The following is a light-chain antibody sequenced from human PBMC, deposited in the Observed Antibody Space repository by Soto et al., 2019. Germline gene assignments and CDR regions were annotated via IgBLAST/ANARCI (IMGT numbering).Light chain of an antibody. CDR2: GAS. Sequence: EIGLTQSPGTLSLSPGERATLSCRASQSVSSSYLAWYQQKPGQAPRLLIYGASSRATGIPDRFSGSGSGTDFTLTISRQEPEDFAVYYCQQYGSSPLTFGGGTKVEIK. CDR3: QQYGSSPLT. CDR1: QSVSSSY. J-gene: IGKJ4*01. V-gene: IGKV3-20*01.